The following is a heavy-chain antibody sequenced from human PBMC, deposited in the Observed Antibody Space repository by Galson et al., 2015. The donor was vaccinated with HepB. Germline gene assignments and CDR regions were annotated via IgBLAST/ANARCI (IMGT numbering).Heavy chain of an antibody. CDR3: ARAFGDYDSFDY. CDR2: ISPSDGST. J-gene: IGHJ4*02. D-gene: IGHD4-17*01. CDR1: GSTFISYY. Sequence: SVKVSCKASGSTFISYYMHWVRQVPGQGLEWMGIISPSDGSTRYAQNFQGRVTMTRDTSTSTLYMELSSLRSDDTAVYYCARAFGDYDSFDYWGQGALVTVSS. V-gene: IGHV1-46*01.